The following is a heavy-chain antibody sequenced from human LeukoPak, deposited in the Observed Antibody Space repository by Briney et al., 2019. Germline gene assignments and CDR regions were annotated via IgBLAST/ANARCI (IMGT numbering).Heavy chain of an antibody. CDR1: GGTFSSYA. CDR2: IIPILGIA. D-gene: IGHD6-13*01. J-gene: IGHJ2*01. CDR3: ARAAKRSIAAALYWYFDL. Sequence: SVKVSCKASGGTFSSYAIIWVRQAPGQGLEWMGRIIPILGIANYAQKFQGRVTITADKSTSTAYMELSSLRSEDTAVYYCARAAKRSIAAALYWYFDLWGRGTLVTVSS. V-gene: IGHV1-69*04.